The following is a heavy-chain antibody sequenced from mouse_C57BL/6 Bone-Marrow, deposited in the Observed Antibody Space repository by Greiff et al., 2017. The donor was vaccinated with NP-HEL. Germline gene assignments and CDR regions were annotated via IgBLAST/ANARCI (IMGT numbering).Heavy chain of an antibody. V-gene: IGHV1-82*01. D-gene: IGHD1-1*01. CDR2: IYPGDGET. CDR3: ARWDIRSYYGPRPYWYFDV. CDR1: GYAFSSSW. Sequence: VQLQQSGPELVKPGASVKISCKASGYAFSSSWMNWVKQRPGKGLEWIGRIYPGDGETNYNGKFKGKATLTADKSSSTAYMKLSSLTSEDSAVYFCARWDIRSYYGPRPYWYFDVWGTGTTVTVSS. J-gene: IGHJ1*03.